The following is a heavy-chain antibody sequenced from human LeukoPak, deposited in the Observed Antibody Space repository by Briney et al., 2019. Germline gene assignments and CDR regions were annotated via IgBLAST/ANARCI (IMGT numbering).Heavy chain of an antibody. CDR2: ISGSSDTT. Sequence: GGSLRLFCAASGFTFDDYARLWVRHAPGKGLEWGSLISGSSDTTYYADSLKGRFTRSRDNNKNSLFLQMNGQRSDDSAVYHCVKDGGNIYNWCDSWGQGSLVTVSS. D-gene: IGHD2/OR15-2a*01. V-gene: IGHV3-43*02. CDR1: GFTFDDYA. J-gene: IGHJ5*01. CDR3: VKDGGNIYNWCDS.